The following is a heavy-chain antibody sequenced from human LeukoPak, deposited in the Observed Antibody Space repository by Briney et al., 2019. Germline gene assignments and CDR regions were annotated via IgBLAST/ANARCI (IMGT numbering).Heavy chain of an antibody. D-gene: IGHD5-24*01. CDR1: GFTVSSNY. CDR3: ARLQVRWLQFKAFDI. Sequence: GGSLRLSCAASGFTVSSNYMSWVRQAPGKGLEWVSVIYSGGSTYYADSVKGRFTISRDNAKNSLYLQMNSLRAEDTAVYYCARLQVRWLQFKAFDIWGQGTMVTVSS. V-gene: IGHV3-53*01. J-gene: IGHJ3*02. CDR2: IYSGGST.